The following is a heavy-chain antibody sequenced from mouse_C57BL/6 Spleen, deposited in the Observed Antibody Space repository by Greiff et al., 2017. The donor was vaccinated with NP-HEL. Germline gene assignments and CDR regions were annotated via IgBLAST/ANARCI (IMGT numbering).Heavy chain of an antibody. CDR3: ARSRTYYSNLFDY. J-gene: IGHJ2*01. CDR1: GYAFSSSW. D-gene: IGHD2-5*01. Sequence: QVQLQQSGPELVKPGASVKISCKASGYAFSSSWMNWVKQRPGKGLEWIGRIYPGDGDTNYNGKFKGKATLTADKSSSTAYMQLSSLTSEDSAVYFCARSRTYYSNLFDYWGQGTTLTVSS. V-gene: IGHV1-82*01. CDR2: IYPGDGDT.